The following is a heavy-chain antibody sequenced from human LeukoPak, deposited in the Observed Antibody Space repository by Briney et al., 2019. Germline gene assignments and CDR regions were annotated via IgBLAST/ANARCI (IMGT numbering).Heavy chain of an antibody. V-gene: IGHV3-48*03. CDR1: GFTFSSYE. CDR3: AKGERWLQFLALVLRRQAENYYFDY. CDR2: ISSSGSTI. Sequence: QSGGSLRLSCAASGFTFSSYEMNWVRQAPGKGLEWVSYISSSGSTIYYADSVKGRFTISRDNSKNTLYLQMNSLRAEDTAVYYCAKGERWLQFLALVLRRQAENYYFDYWGQGTLVTVSS. J-gene: IGHJ4*02. D-gene: IGHD5-24*01.